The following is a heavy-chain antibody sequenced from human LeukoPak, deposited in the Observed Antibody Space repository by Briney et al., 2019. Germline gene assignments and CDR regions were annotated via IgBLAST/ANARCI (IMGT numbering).Heavy chain of an antibody. V-gene: IGHV1-46*01. Sequence: ASVKVSCKASGYIFTTYYMHWLRQAPGQGPEWMGIINPRGGSTDYAQKFQGRVTMTSDTSTSTVYMELSSLRSEDTAVYYCARCPAMMSSGIFNWFDPWGQGTLVTVSS. CDR2: INPRGGST. D-gene: IGHD3-22*01. CDR3: ARCPAMMSSGIFNWFDP. CDR1: GYIFTTYY. J-gene: IGHJ5*02.